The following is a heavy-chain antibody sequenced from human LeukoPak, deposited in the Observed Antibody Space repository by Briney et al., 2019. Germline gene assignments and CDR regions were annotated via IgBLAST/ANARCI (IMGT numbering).Heavy chain of an antibody. CDR3: ARRLGSYHSFDY. V-gene: IGHV4-39*01. D-gene: IGHD3-10*01. CDR1: GGSISSSSYY. J-gene: IGHJ4*02. Sequence: PSETLSLTCTVSGGSISSSSYYWGWTRPPPGMGLEWLGSIFYSASTYYNPSLKSRVTISVDTSRNQFSLKLSSVTAADTAVYYCARRLGSYHSFDYWGQGTLVTVSS. CDR2: IFYSAST.